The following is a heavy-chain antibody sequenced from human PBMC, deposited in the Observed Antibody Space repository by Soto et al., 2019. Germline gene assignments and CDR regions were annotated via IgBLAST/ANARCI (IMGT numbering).Heavy chain of an antibody. CDR3: ARQTREIGVIRTYYYYMDV. CDR1: GGSLGSSSYY. CDR2: IYYSGST. D-gene: IGHD3-16*02. V-gene: IGHV4-61*05. Sequence: PSETLSLTCAVSGGSLGSSSYYWGWIRQPPGKGLEWIGYIYYSGSTNYNPSLKSRVTISVDTSKNQFSLKLSSVTAADTAVYYCARQTREIGVIRTYYYYMDVWGKGTTVTISS. J-gene: IGHJ6*03.